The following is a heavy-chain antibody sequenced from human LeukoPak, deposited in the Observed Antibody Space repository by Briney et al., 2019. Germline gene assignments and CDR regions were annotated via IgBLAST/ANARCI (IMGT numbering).Heavy chain of an antibody. Sequence: GGSLRLSCAASGFTFSSYAMSWVRQAPGKGLEWVSAISGSGGSTYYADSVKGRFTISRDNSKNTLYLQMNSLRAEDTAVYYCAKTNYYDSSGLFYFDYWGQGTLVTVSS. V-gene: IGHV3-23*01. J-gene: IGHJ4*02. D-gene: IGHD3-22*01. CDR2: ISGSGGST. CDR1: GFTFSSYA. CDR3: AKTNYYDSSGLFYFDY.